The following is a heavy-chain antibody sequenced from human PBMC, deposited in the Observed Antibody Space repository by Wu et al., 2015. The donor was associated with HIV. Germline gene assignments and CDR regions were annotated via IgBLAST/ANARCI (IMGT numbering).Heavy chain of an antibody. Sequence: QVQLLQSGAEVKKPGASVKVSCKASGGTFSSYAISWVRQAPGQGLEWMGVINPSSGRISYAQKFQGRVTMTRDTSTNTFYMQLSSLRSDDLAVYYCATRIGNMEAFNIWGQGTRVIVSS. V-gene: IGHV1-46*03. CDR1: GGTFSSYA. CDR3: ATRIGNMEAFNI. CDR2: INPSSGRI. J-gene: IGHJ3*02. D-gene: IGHD1/OR15-1a*01.